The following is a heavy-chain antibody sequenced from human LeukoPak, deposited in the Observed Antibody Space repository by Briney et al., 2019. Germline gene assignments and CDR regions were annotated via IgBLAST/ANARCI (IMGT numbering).Heavy chain of an antibody. Sequence: PSETLSLTCNVSGESISSHYWSWTRQSPGKGLEWIGYITNSGTTKFNPSLKSRVTISVDTSKNQFSLKLSSVTAADTAVYYCASVGGATPRRRGRPEDWGQGTLVTVSS. CDR2: ITNSGTT. D-gene: IGHD1-26*01. CDR1: GESISSHY. J-gene: IGHJ4*02. CDR3: ASVGGATPRRRGRPED. V-gene: IGHV4-59*11.